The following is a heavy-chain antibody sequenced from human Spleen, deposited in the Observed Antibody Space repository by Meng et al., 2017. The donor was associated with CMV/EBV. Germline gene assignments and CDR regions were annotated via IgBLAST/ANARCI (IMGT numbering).Heavy chain of an antibody. Sequence: GESLKISCKGSGYSFTSYWIGWVRQMPGKGLEWMGIIYPGDSDTRYSPSFQGQATISADKSISTAYLQWSSLKASDTAMYYCARQGTYCGGDCSYYYYGMDVWGQGTTVTVS. CDR3: ARQGTYCGGDCSYYYYGMDV. D-gene: IGHD2-21*01. CDR1: GYSFTSYW. V-gene: IGHV5-51*01. J-gene: IGHJ6*02. CDR2: IYPGDSDT.